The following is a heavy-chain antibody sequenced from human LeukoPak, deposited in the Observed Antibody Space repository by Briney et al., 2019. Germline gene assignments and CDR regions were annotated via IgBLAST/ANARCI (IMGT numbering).Heavy chain of an antibody. CDR2: IWYDGSNK. V-gene: IGHV3-33*01. CDR3: AREGRNYVSFDY. CDR1: GFTFSDYG. D-gene: IGHD4-11*01. J-gene: IGHJ4*02. Sequence: GGSLRLSCAASGFTFSDYGMHWVRQAPVKGLEWVAVIWYDGSNKYYADSVKGRFTISRDNSKNTLYLQMNSLRAEDTAVCYCAREGRNYVSFDYWGQGTLVTVSS.